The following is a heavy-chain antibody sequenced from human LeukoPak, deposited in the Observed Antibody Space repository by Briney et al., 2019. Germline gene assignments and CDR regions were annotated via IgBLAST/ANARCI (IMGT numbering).Heavy chain of an antibody. CDR2: ITPIFRTP. J-gene: IGHJ4*02. CDR1: GGTFGSTT. Sequence: ASVRVSCKASGGTFGSTTINWVRQAPGQGLEWMGGITPIFRTPNYAQKFQGRVTITAVESMSTAYMELSSLRSEDTAVYYCARGWLAETTVVTPYNYWGQGTLVTVSS. CDR3: ARGWLAETTVVTPYNY. V-gene: IGHV1-69*01. D-gene: IGHD2-21*02.